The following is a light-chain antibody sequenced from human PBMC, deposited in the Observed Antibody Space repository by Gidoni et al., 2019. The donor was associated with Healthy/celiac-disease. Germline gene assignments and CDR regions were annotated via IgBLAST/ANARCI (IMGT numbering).Light chain of an antibody. Sequence: EIVLTQSPATLSSSPGDRATLSCRASQSVSSYLAWYQQKPGQAPKLLIYDASNRATGIPSRFSGSGSGTDFTLTISSLEPEDFAVYYCQQRSNWPPNTFGQGTRLEIK. CDR3: QQRSNWPPNT. V-gene: IGKV3-11*01. J-gene: IGKJ5*01. CDR1: QSVSSY. CDR2: DAS.